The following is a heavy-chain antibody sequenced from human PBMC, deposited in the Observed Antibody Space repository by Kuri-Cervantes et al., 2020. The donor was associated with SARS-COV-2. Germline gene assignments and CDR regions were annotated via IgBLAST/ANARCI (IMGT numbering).Heavy chain of an antibody. J-gene: IGHJ4*02. Sequence: GESLKISCAASGFTFSRYWMSWVRQARGKGLEWVANINKDGSEKKYVESVKGRFTISRDNAKNSLYLQMNSLRAEDTAVYYCASNSGSYRYWGQGTLVTVSS. D-gene: IGHD1-26*01. CDR3: ASNSGSYRY. V-gene: IGHV3-7*01. CDR1: GFTFSRYW. CDR2: INKDGSEK.